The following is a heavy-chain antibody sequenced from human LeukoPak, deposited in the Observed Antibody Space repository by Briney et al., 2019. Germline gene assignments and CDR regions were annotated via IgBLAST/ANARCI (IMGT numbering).Heavy chain of an antibody. CDR2: MNPNSGNT. J-gene: IGHJ4*02. CDR3: ARALGFHVDIVATIPPYYLDY. Sequence: ASVKVSCKTFGYTFTSYDINWVRQATGQGLEWMGWMNPNSGNTGYAQKFQGRVTMTRNTSISTAYMELSSLRSEDTAVYYCARALGFHVDIVATIPPYYLDYWGQGTLVTVSS. V-gene: IGHV1-8*01. CDR1: GYTFTSYD. D-gene: IGHD5-12*01.